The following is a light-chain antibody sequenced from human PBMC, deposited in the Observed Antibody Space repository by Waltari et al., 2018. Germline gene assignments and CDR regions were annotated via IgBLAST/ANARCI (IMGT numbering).Light chain of an antibody. CDR2: TAS. CDR3: QQYYSIALD. J-gene: IGKJ4*01. Sequence: DIQMTQSPSSMSASVGDRVTITCRASQRIGNSVACYQQKPGKAPKPLLSTASKLESGVPSRFSGSGSGTEYTLTISSLQPEDFATYYCQQYYSIALDFGGGTKVEIK. CDR1: QRIGNS. V-gene: IGKV1-NL1*01.